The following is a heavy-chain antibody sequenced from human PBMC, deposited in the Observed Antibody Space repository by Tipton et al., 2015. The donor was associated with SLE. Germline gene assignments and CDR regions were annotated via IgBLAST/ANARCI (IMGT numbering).Heavy chain of an antibody. CDR2: INWNGGRT. V-gene: IGHV3-20*04. Sequence: GSLRLSCAISGFTFDDYGMSWVRQAPGKGLEWVSGINWNGGRTGYTDSVKGRFTITRDNAKNSLYLQMNSLRAEDTALYYCARQNGGSYDFWGQGTLVTVSS. CDR1: GFTFDDYG. J-gene: IGHJ4*02. D-gene: IGHD2-15*01. CDR3: ARQNGGSYDF.